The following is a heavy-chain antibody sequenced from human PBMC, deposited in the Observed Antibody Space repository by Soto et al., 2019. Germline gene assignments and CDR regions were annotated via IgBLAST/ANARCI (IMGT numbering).Heavy chain of an antibody. J-gene: IGHJ4*02. Sequence: EVQLLESGGGLVQPGGSLRLSCAASGFSYDDYAMTWVRQAAGKGLEWVSAISGSGDNTYYADSVKGRFTISRDNSKNPLYLQLNSLRAEDTALYYCAKGYYCGYDLAYFDYWGQGTLVTVSS. V-gene: IGHV3-23*01. D-gene: IGHD5-12*01. CDR3: AKGYYCGYDLAYFDY. CDR1: GFSYDDYA. CDR2: ISGSGDNT.